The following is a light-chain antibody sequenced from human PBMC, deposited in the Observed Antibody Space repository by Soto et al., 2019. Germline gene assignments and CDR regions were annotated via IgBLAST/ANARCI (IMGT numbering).Light chain of an antibody. CDR3: AAWDDSLNGYV. CDR1: SSNIGSNT. J-gene: IGLJ1*01. V-gene: IGLV1-44*01. CDR2: SNN. Sequence: QSVLTQPPSASGTPGQRVTISCSGSSSNIGSNTVNWYQQLPGTAPKLLIYSNNQRPSGVPDRFSGSKSGTSASLAISGLQSEDEADYYCAAWDDSLNGYVFGTAPKVTV.